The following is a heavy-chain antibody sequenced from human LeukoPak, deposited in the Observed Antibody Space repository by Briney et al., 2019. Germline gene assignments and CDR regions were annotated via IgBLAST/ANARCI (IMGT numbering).Heavy chain of an antibody. D-gene: IGHD3-22*01. Sequence: GALRLSCAASGFTFSNHWMHWVRQVPGKGLVWVSRIDGGGSSTSYADFVKGRFSISRDNAKSTLYLQMNSLRVEDTAVYYCARGPGSSGGAYVGDYWGHGTLVTVSS. J-gene: IGHJ4*01. V-gene: IGHV3-74*01. CDR2: IDGGGSST. CDR1: GFTFSNHW. CDR3: ARGPGSSGGAYVGDY.